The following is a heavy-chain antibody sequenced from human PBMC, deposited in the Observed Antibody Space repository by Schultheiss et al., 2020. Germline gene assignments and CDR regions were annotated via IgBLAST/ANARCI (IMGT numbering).Heavy chain of an antibody. J-gene: IGHJ6*02. V-gene: IGHV3-23*01. Sequence: GGSLRLSCAASGFTFSSYAMHWVRQAPGKGLEWVSAISGSGGSTYYADSVKGRFTISRDNSKNTLYLQMNSLRAEDTAVYYCARDLGGDYGDYYYYGMDVWGQGTTVTVAS. D-gene: IGHD4-17*01. CDR1: GFTFSSYA. CDR2: ISGSGGST. CDR3: ARDLGGDYGDYYYYGMDV.